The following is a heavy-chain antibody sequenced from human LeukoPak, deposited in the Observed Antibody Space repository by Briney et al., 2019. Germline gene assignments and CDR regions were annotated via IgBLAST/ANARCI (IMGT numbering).Heavy chain of an antibody. V-gene: IGHV3-48*01. CDR3: ARDRPGSSWCLDY. CDR2: ISSSGSTI. CDR1: GFTFSSYS. J-gene: IGHJ4*02. Sequence: PGGSLRLSCAASGFTFSSYSMNWVRQAPGKGLEWVSYISSSGSTIYYADSVKGRFTISRDNSKNTLYLQMNSLRAEDTAVYYCARDRPGSSWCLDYWGQGTLVTVSS. D-gene: IGHD6-13*01.